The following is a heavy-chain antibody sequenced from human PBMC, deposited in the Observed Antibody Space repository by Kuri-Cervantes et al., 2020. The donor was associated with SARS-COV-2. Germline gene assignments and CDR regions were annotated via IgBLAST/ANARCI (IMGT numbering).Heavy chain of an antibody. CDR2: IHPNSGGT. Sequence: ASVKVSCKASVYTFTGYYMHWVRQAPGQGLEWMGWIHPNSGGTNYAQKFQGWVSMTSDTSISTVYMELSRLRSGDTAVYYCARSTTFRRLVVISQGGAFDIWGQGTMVTVSS. V-gene: IGHV1-2*04. CDR1: VYTFTGYY. CDR3: ARSTTFRRLVVISQGGAFDI. J-gene: IGHJ3*02. D-gene: IGHD3-22*01.